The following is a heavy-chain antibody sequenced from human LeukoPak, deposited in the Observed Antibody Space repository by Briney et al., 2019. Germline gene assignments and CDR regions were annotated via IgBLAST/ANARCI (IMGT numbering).Heavy chain of an antibody. V-gene: IGHV3-21*01. Sequence: GGSLRLSCAASGFTFTTYSMNWVRQAPGKGLEWVSSISKSSTYIYYADSVKGRFTISRDNAKNSLYLQMNSLRAEDTAVYYCAELGITMIGGVWGKGTTVTISS. CDR3: AELGITMIGGV. D-gene: IGHD3-10*02. CDR1: GFTFTTYS. J-gene: IGHJ6*04. CDR2: ISKSSTYI.